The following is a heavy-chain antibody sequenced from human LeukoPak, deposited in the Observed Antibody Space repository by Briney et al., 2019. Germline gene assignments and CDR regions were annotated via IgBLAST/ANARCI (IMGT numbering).Heavy chain of an antibody. CDR3: ARDGGMVAATKDY. V-gene: IGHV3-48*01. D-gene: IGHD2-15*01. J-gene: IGHJ4*02. CDR2: ISSSSSTI. Sequence: PGGSLRLSCAASGFTFSSYSMNWVRQAPGKGLEWVSYISSSSSTIYYADSVKGRFTISRDNAKNSLYLQMNSLRAEDTAVYYCARDGGMVAATKDYWGQGTLVTVSS. CDR1: GFTFSSYS.